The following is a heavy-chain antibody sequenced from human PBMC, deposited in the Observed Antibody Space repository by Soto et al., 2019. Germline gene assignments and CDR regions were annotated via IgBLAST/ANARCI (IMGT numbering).Heavy chain of an antibody. D-gene: IGHD2-15*01. CDR3: ARSPPYCSGGSCKGDWFDP. Sequence: SETLSLTCAVYGGSFSGYYWSWIRQPPGKGLEWIGEINHSGSTNYNPSLKSRVTISVDTSKNQFSLKLSSVTAADTAVYYCARSPPYCSGGSCKGDWFDPWGQGTLVTVSS. J-gene: IGHJ5*02. CDR2: INHSGST. CDR1: GGSFSGYY. V-gene: IGHV4-34*01.